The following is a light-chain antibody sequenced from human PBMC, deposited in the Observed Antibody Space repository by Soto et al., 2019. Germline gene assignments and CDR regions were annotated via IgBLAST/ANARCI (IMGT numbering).Light chain of an antibody. V-gene: IGKV1-5*01. Sequence: DIQMTQSPSTLSASIGDRVTITCRASESIRTWLAWYQHKPGKAPKFLIYDASSLESGVPSRFSGSGSGTEFTLAISNLQPDDFATYFCQQYNNSPRTFGQVTKVDIK. CDR2: DAS. CDR3: QQYNNSPRT. CDR1: ESIRTW. J-gene: IGKJ1*01.